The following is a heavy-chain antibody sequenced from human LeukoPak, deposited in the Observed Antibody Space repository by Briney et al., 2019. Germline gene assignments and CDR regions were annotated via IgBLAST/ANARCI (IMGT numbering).Heavy chain of an antibody. V-gene: IGHV3-7*01. CDR3: ARDYWRSIDH. CDR1: GLTFSNYR. CDR2: VNEDGSAK. D-gene: IGHD1-1*01. Sequence: PGGSLRLSCVVSGLTFSNYRMIWVRQAPGKGLESVAIVNEDGSAKYYLDSVKGRFTISRDNARNSLYLEMNSLRAEDTAVYYCARDYWRSIDHWGQGTRVTVSS. J-gene: IGHJ4*02.